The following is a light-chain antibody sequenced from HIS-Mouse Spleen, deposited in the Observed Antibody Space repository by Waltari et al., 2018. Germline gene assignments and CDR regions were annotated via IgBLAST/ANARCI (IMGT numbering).Light chain of an antibody. CDR1: SSDVGGYNY. CDR2: DVS. J-gene: IGLJ1*01. CDR3: SSYTSSSTYV. V-gene: IGLV2-14*03. Sequence: QSALTQPASVSGSPGQSITIPCTGTSSDVGGYNYFSWYQQHPGKAPKLMIYDVSNRPSGVSNRFSGSKSGNTASLTISGLQAEDEADYYCSSYTSSSTYVFGTGTKVTVL.